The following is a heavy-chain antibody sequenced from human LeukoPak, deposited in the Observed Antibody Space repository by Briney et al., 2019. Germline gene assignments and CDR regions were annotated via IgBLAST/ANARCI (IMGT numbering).Heavy chain of an antibody. V-gene: IGHV3-30*04. CDR3: ARNFNHFDY. D-gene: IGHD1-14*01. CDR1: GFTFSSYA. CDR2: ISYDGRNK. Sequence: GGSQRLSCAASGFTFSSYAMHWVRQAPGKGLEWVAVISYDGRNKYYTDSVKGRFPIPRDNSKNTLYLQMNSLRAEDTAVYYCARNFNHFDYWGQGTLVTVSS. J-gene: IGHJ4*02.